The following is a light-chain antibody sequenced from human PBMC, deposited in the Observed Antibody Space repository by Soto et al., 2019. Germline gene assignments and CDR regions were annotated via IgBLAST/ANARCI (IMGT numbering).Light chain of an antibody. CDR3: QQYGGSPRT. CDR2: GAS. CDR1: QSVFNNN. Sequence: EIVLTQSPGTLSLSPGERATLSGRASQSVFNNNLAWYQQKPGQAPTLLMFGASSRATGIPDRFSGSGSGTDFSLTISRLEREDFAIYHCQQYGGSPRTFGQGTKLEIK. V-gene: IGKV3-20*01. J-gene: IGKJ2*01.